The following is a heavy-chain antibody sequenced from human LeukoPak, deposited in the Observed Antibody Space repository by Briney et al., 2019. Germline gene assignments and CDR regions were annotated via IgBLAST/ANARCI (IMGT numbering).Heavy chain of an antibody. CDR1: GGSISSSSYY. J-gene: IGHJ4*02. V-gene: IGHV4-39*07. D-gene: IGHD2-8*01. CDR2: IYYSGST. CDR3: ARVALMGLFQTKYYFDY. Sequence: RPSETLSLTCTVSGGSISSSSYYWGWIRQPPGKGLEWIGSIYYSGSTYYNPSLKSRVTISVDTSKNQFSLKLSSVTAADTAVYYCARVALMGLFQTKYYFDYWGQGTLVTVSS.